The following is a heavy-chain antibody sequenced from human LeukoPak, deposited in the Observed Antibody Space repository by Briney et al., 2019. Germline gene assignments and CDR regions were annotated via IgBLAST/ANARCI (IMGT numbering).Heavy chain of an antibody. CDR1: GFTFSSYA. J-gene: IGHJ5*02. CDR2: ISGSGGST. D-gene: IGHD6-19*01. Sequence: GGSLRLSCAASGFTFSSYAMSWVRQAPGKGLEWVSAISGSGGSTYYADSVKGRFTFSRDNSKNTLYLQMNSLRAEDTAVYYCAKAQGIAVAGTDWFDPWGQGTLVTVSS. CDR3: AKAQGIAVAGTDWFDP. V-gene: IGHV3-23*01.